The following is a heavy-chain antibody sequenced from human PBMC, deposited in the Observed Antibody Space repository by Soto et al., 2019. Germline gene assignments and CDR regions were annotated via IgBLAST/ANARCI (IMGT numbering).Heavy chain of an antibody. Sequence: SETLSLTCAVSGSDITRAYYWGWIRQPPGNGLERIGSIFHTGKTYYNPSLRSRVTISLDTSNNHFSLTLTSVTAADTAIYCCATAPGANSWSYSRFDPWGQGTLVTVSS. D-gene: IGHD4-4*01. CDR2: IFHTGKT. CDR3: ATAPGANSWSYSRFDP. J-gene: IGHJ5*02. CDR1: GSDITRAYY. V-gene: IGHV4-38-2*01.